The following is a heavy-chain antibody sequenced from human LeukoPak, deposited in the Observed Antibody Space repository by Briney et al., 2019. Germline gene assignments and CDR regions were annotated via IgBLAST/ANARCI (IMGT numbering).Heavy chain of an antibody. D-gene: IGHD4-23*01. Sequence: PSETLSLTCTVSGGSISSYYWSWIRQPPGKGLEWIGYIYYSGSTNYNPSLKSRVTISADTSKNQFSLKMTSVTAADTAVYFCARDMGAPDYGSYSVDYWGQGTLVTVSS. V-gene: IGHV4-59*01. CDR3: ARDMGAPDYGSYSVDY. CDR1: GGSISSYY. J-gene: IGHJ4*02. CDR2: IYYSGST.